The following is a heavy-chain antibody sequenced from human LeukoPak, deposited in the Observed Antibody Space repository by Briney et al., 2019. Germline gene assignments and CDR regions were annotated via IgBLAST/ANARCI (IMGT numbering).Heavy chain of an antibody. CDR1: GYTFTGYY. Sequence: ASVKVSCKASGYTFTGYYMHWVRQAPGQGLEWMGWINPNSGGTNYAQKFQGRVTITTDESTSTAYMELSGLRSEDTAVYYCARSAEIHRISIFGKWFDPLGQGTLVTVSS. V-gene: IGHV1-2*02. D-gene: IGHD3-3*01. CDR3: ARSAEIHRISIFGKWFDP. J-gene: IGHJ5*02. CDR2: INPNSGGT.